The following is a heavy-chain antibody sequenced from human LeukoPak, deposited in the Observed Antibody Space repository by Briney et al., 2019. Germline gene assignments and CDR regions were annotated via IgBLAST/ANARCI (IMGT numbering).Heavy chain of an antibody. J-gene: IGHJ4*02. CDR2: IYSGGST. CDR3: ARVSREVPRDY. V-gene: IGHV3-66*01. CDR1: GFTVSSNY. Sequence: GGSLRLSCAASGFTVSSNYMSWVRQAPGKGLEWVSVIYSGGSTYYADSVKGRFTISRDNSKKTLYLQMNSLRAEDTAVYYCARVSREVPRDYWGQGTLVTVSS.